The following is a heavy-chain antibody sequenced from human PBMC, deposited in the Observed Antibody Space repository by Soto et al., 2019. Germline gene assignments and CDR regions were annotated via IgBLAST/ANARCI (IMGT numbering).Heavy chain of an antibody. Sequence: QVQLQQWGAGLLKPSETLSLTCAVYGGSFSGYYWSWIRQPPGKGLEWIGEINHSGSTNYNPSLKSRVTISVDTSKNKFSLKLSSVTAADTAVYYCARRTAAAPPPHHWFDPWGQGTLVTVSS. CDR1: GGSFSGYY. CDR3: ARRTAAAPPPHHWFDP. V-gene: IGHV4-34*01. D-gene: IGHD2-2*01. J-gene: IGHJ5*02. CDR2: INHSGST.